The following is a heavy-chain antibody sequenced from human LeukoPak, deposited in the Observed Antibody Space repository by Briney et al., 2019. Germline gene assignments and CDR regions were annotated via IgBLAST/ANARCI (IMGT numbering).Heavy chain of an antibody. J-gene: IGHJ4*02. Sequence: GGSLRLSCAASGFTFSSYSMNWVRQAPGKGLEWVSYISSSSSTIYYANSVKGRFTISRDNAKNSLYLQMNSLRAEDTAVYYCARAETWIQVWLPHYWGQGTLVTVSS. V-gene: IGHV3-48*01. CDR2: ISSSSSTI. CDR1: GFTFSSYS. D-gene: IGHD5-18*01. CDR3: ARAETWIQVWLPHY.